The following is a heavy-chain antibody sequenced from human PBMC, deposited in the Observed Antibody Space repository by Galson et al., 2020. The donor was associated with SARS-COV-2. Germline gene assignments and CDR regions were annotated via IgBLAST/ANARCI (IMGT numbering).Heavy chain of an antibody. CDR1: GFTFSGYW. J-gene: IGHJ4*02. CDR2: IKQDGSEK. Sequence: GGSLRLSCVASGFTFSGYWMNWVRQAPGKGLEWVANIKQDGSEKYYVDSVKGRFTISRDNAKNSLYLQMNSLRAEDTAVYYCARSQGWGCSNGVCSPHYLDFWGQGTLVTVSS. V-gene: IGHV3-7*03. CDR3: ARSQGWGCSNGVCSPHYLDF. D-gene: IGHD2-8*01.